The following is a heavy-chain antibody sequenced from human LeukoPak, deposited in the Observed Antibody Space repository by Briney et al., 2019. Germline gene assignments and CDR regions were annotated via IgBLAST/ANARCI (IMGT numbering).Heavy chain of an antibody. D-gene: IGHD3-9*01. Sequence: SETLSLTCAVYAVSFSGYYWSWIRKPPGKGLEWIGEINHSGSTNYNPSLKSRITISVDTSKNQFSLKLSSVTAADTAVYYCARGLVGDILTGYYLANRFDYWGQGTMVTVSS. CDR1: AVSFSGYY. J-gene: IGHJ4*02. CDR3: ARGLVGDILTGYYLANRFDY. CDR2: INHSGST. V-gene: IGHV4-34*01.